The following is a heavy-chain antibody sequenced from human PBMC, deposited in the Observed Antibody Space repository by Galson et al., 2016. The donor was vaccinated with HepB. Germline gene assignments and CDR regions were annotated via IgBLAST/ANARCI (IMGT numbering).Heavy chain of an antibody. CDR3: ARGGYSDTWYDDYGMDV. D-gene: IGHD1-1*01. CDR2: MNSDGIRT. Sequence: SLRLSCAASGFTFSSYWMHWVRQTPGKGLVWVSRMNSDGIRTSHADSVAGRFTISRDNAKNTLYLQMNSLRVEDTAVYFCARGGYSDTWYDDYGMDVWGQWTTVTVSS. J-gene: IGHJ6*02. V-gene: IGHV3-74*01. CDR1: GFTFSSYW.